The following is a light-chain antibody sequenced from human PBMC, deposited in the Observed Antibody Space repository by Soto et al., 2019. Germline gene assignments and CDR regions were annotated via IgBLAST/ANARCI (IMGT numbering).Light chain of an antibody. Sequence: EIVWTQSPGTLSLSPGERATLSCRASQSVSTYYLAWYQQKPGQAPRLLIYGASSRATGIPDRFSGTGSGKDFTLNISRLEPEDFAVYYCQEYGTSRTFGQGTKVEIK. J-gene: IGKJ1*01. CDR3: QEYGTSRT. V-gene: IGKV3-20*01. CDR2: GAS. CDR1: QSVSTYY.